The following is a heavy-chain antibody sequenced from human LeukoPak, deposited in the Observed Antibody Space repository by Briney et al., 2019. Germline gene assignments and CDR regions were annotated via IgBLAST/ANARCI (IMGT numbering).Heavy chain of an antibody. J-gene: IGHJ3*02. CDR2: INHSGST. CDR3: ARALYDFWSGYYDAFDI. V-gene: IGHV4-34*01. D-gene: IGHD3-3*01. CDR1: GGSFSGYY. Sequence: PSETLSLTCAVYGGSFSGYYWSWIRQPPGKGLEWIGEINHSGSTYYNPSLKSRVTISVDTSKNQFSLKLSSVTAADTAVYYCARALYDFWSGYYDAFDIWGQGTMVTVSS.